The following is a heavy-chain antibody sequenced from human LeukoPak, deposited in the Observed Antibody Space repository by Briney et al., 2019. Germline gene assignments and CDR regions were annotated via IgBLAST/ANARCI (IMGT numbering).Heavy chain of an antibody. CDR2: IYYSGST. CDR3: ARDRRDGYNQLFDY. D-gene: IGHD5-24*01. J-gene: IGHJ4*02. CDR1: GGSISSGSYS. Sequence: SEALSLTCAVSGGSISSGSYSWNWIRQPPGRGLEWIGSIYYSGSTNYNPSLKNRVTISIDTSKSQFSLKLSSVTAADTAVYYCARDRRDGYNQLFDYWGQGTLVTVSS. V-gene: IGHV4-61*01.